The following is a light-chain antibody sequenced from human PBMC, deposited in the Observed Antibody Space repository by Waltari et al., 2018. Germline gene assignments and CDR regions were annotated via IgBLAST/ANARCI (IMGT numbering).Light chain of an antibody. J-gene: IGLJ3*02. CDR1: ISNTGSNY. CDR2: RNN. Sequence: QSVLTQPPSASGTPGQRVTISCSGSISNTGSNYVHWYQQLPGTAPKLLMYRNNQRPSGVPDRFSASKSGTSASLAISGLRSEDEADYYCGTWDDSLSGPVFGGGTKLTVL. CDR3: GTWDDSLSGPV. V-gene: IGLV1-47*01.